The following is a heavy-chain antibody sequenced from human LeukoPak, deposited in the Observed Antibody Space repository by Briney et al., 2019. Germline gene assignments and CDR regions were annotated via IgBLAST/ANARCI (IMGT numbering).Heavy chain of an antibody. V-gene: IGHV3-23*01. D-gene: IGHD2-15*01. CDR2: IAGSGGST. J-gene: IGHJ4*02. CDR1: GFTFSSYA. CDR3: AKGTLGYCSGGSCYSGY. Sequence: GGSLKLSCEASGFTFSSYAMIWVRQAPGQGLEWISVIAGSGGSTDYADSVKGRFTISRDNSKNTLYLQMSSLRAEDTAVYYCAKGTLGYCSGGSCYSGYWGQGTLVTVSS.